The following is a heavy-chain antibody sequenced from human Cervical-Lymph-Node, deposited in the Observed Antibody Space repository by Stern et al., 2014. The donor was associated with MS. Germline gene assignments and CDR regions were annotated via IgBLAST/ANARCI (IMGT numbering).Heavy chain of an antibody. CDR1: GYTFTSYW. V-gene: IGHV5-51*01. CDR2: IFPGGSNI. CDR3: ARQRYFDY. J-gene: IGHJ4*02. Sequence: EVQLVESGPEVKRPGESLKISCQASGYTFTSYWIGWVRQMPGNGLEWIAIIFPGGSNIRYSPSFQGQVTISADKSSSTAYLQWNNLKASDTAIYYCARQRYFDYWGQGTLVTVSS.